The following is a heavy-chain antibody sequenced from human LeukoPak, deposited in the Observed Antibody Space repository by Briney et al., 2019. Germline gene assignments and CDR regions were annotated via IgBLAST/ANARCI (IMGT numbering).Heavy chain of an antibody. J-gene: IGHJ4*02. D-gene: IGHD3-10*01. CDR3: AKGGTMIRGTSYLFDY. CDR2: ISGSGGST. CDR1: GFTFSSFA. V-gene: IGHV3-23*01. Sequence: PGASLRLSCAASGFTFSSFAMSWVRQAPGKGLEWVSGISGSGGSTYYADSVKGRFTISRDNSKNTLYLQMNSLRAEDTAVYYCAKGGTMIRGTSYLFDYWGQGTLVTVSS.